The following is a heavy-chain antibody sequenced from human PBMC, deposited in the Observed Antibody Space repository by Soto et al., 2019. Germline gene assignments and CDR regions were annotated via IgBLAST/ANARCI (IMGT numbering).Heavy chain of an antibody. CDR3: ARGRSYTWTF. CDR1: GGSFNDYW. V-gene: IGHV4-34*02. CDR2: IFQSVTT. J-gene: IGHJ4*02. Sequence: QVQVQQWGAGLLKPSETLSLTCAVYGGSFNDYWWSWIRQSPGGGLEWIGEIFQSVTTNYNPSLKSRLTMSIDTSKSQVSLKLTSVTAADTAIYYCARGRSYTWTFGGQGSLVAVSS. D-gene: IGHD3-10*01.